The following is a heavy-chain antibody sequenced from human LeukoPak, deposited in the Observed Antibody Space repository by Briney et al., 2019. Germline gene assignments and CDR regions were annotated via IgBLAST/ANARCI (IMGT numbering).Heavy chain of an antibody. CDR1: GFTFGDYG. V-gene: IGHV3-49*04. D-gene: IGHD6-19*01. J-gene: IGHJ4*02. Sequence: QPGGSLRLSCRGSGFTFGDYGVTWVRQAPGKGLQWVGFIRSEEYGGTPDYATSVKGRFTISRENSESTAYLQINSLRTEDTAVYYCTRALSGWTGYSDFWGQGTVVTVSS. CDR2: IRSEEYGGTP. CDR3: TRALSGWTGYSDF.